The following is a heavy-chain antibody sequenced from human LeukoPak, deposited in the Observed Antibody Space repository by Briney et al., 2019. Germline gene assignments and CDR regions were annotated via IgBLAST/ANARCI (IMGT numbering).Heavy chain of an antibody. CDR1: GGSISSYY. Sequence: SETLSLTCTVSGGSISSYYWSWIRQPAGKGLEWIGRIYSSGSTNYNPSLKSRVSMSVDTSKNQFSLKLSSVTAADTAVYYCARDGIYGETVDYWGQGTLVTVSS. D-gene: IGHD4-17*01. CDR2: IYSSGST. J-gene: IGHJ4*02. V-gene: IGHV4-4*07. CDR3: ARDGIYGETVDY.